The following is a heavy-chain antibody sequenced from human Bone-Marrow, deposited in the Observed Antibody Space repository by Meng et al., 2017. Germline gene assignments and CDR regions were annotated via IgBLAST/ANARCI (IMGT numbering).Heavy chain of an antibody. CDR2: INHSGST. Sequence: SETLSLTCVVSGGSFSDYYWSWIRQPPGKGLEWIGEINHSGSTNYNPSLESRATISVDTSQNNLSLKLSSVTAADTAVYYCARERYYYGSGSYIDAFDIWGQGTMVTVSS. CDR3: ARERYYYGSGSYIDAFDI. V-gene: IGHV4-34*01. D-gene: IGHD3-10*01. CDR1: GGSFSDYY. J-gene: IGHJ3*02.